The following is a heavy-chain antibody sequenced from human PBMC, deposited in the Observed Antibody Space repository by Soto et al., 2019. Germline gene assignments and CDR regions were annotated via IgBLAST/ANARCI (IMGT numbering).Heavy chain of an antibody. J-gene: IGHJ6*02. Sequence: PSETLSLTCTVSGGSISSYYWNWIRQSPGKGLEWIGLIYYTGNTNYNPPLKSRVTISVDTSKNQFSLKLSSVTAADTAVYYCARETPGGHYGDYGYYYSYYGMDVWGQGTTVTVSS. D-gene: IGHD4-17*01. CDR2: IYYTGNT. CDR1: GGSISSYY. V-gene: IGHV4-59*01. CDR3: ARETPGGHYGDYGYYYSYYGMDV.